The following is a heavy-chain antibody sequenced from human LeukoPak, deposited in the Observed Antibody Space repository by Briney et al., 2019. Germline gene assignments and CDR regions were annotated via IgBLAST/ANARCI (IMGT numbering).Heavy chain of an antibody. V-gene: IGHV3-21*04. CDR1: GFTFSSYS. Sequence: GGSLRLSCAASGFTFSSYSMNWVRQAPGKGLEWVSSISSSSSYIYYADSVKGRFTISRDNAKNSLYLQMNSLRAEDTAVYYCARDRAPIVVVVAATPHWAFDIWGQGTMVTVSS. CDR2: ISSSSSYI. D-gene: IGHD2-15*01. J-gene: IGHJ3*02. CDR3: ARDRAPIVVVVAATPHWAFDI.